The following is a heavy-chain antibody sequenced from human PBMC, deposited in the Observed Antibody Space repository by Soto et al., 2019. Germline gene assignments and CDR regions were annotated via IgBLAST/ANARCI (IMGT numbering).Heavy chain of an antibody. CDR3: ASGGSSGYKPFDY. D-gene: IGHD3-22*01. Sequence: PSETLSLTCGVSGSSFSAYYWTWIRQPPGKGLEWIGEINHSGSTSYNPSLKSRVTISLDTSKSQFSLKLSSVTAADTAVYYCASGGSSGYKPFDYWGQGTLVTVSS. V-gene: IGHV4-34*01. CDR1: GSSFSAYY. CDR2: INHSGST. J-gene: IGHJ4*02.